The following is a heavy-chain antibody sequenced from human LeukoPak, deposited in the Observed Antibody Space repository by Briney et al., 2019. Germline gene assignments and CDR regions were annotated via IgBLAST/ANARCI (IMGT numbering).Heavy chain of an antibody. D-gene: IGHD3-3*01. CDR1: GFTFSSYS. Sequence: PGGSLRLSCAASGFTFSSYSINWVRQAPGKGLEWVSSISSSSSYIYYADSVKGRFTISRDNAKNSLYLQMNSLRAEDTAVYYCARGQRFFGVVGDYWGQGTLVTVSS. CDR2: ISSSSSYI. J-gene: IGHJ4*02. CDR3: ARGQRFFGVVGDY. V-gene: IGHV3-21*01.